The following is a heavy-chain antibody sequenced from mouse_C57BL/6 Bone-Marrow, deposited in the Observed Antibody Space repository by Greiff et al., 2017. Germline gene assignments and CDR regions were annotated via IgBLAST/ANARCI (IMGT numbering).Heavy chain of an antibody. D-gene: IGHD2-4*01. J-gene: IGHJ4*01. CDR3: ARSDDYADGHYAMDY. CDR2: IYPRSGNT. CDR1: GYTFTSYG. V-gene: IGHV1-81*01. Sequence: VQLQQSGAELARPGASVKLSCKASGYTFTSYGISWVKQRTGQGLEWIGEIYPRSGNTYYNEKFKGKATLTADKSSSTAYMELRSLTSEDSAVYFCARSDDYADGHYAMDYWGQGTSVTVSS.